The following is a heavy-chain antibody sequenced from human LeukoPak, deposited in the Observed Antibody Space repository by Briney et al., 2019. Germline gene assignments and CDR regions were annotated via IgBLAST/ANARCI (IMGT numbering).Heavy chain of an antibody. Sequence: GGSLRLSCAASGLTFRSYWMSWVRQAPGKGLEWVAVISYDGSNKYYADSVKGRFTISRDNSKNTLYLQMNSLRAEDTAVYYCARGRSPGHYFDYWGQGTLVTVSS. J-gene: IGHJ4*02. V-gene: IGHV3-30-3*01. CDR1: GLTFRSYW. CDR3: ARGRSPGHYFDY. CDR2: ISYDGSNK.